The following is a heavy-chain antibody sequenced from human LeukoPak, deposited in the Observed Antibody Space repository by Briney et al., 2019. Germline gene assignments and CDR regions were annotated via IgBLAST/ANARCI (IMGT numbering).Heavy chain of an antibody. D-gene: IGHD5-24*01. J-gene: IGHJ6*03. Sequence: GGSLRLSCVVSGFTFSSYWMSWVRQAPGKWLEWVANIKQDRSEKYYVDSVKGRFTVSRDNAKNSLYLQMNSLRAEDTAVYYCARDRRGVGYRPQYYYYYYMDVWGKGTTVTVSS. CDR3: ARDRRGVGYRPQYYYYYYMDV. CDR2: IKQDRSEK. V-gene: IGHV3-7*01. CDR1: GFTFSSYW.